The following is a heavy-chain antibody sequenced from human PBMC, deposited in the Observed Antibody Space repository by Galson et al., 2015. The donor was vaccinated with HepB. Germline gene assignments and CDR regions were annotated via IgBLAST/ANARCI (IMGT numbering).Heavy chain of an antibody. Sequence: SVKVSCKVSGYTLTELSMHWVRQAPGKGLEWMGGFDPEDGETIYAQKFQGRVTTTEDTSTDTAYMELSSLRSEDTAVYYCATDTRMITFGGVIVMSRYYGMDVWGQGTTVTVSS. CDR2: FDPEDGET. V-gene: IGHV1-24*01. CDR3: ATDTRMITFGGVIVMSRYYGMDV. CDR1: GYTLTELS. D-gene: IGHD3-16*02. J-gene: IGHJ6*02.